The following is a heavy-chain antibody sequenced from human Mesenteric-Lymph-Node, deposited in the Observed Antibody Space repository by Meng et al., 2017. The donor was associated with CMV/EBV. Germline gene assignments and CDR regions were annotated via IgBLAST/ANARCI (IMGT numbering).Heavy chain of an antibody. D-gene: IGHD3-16*01. J-gene: IGHJ4*02. V-gene: IGHV3-48*04. Sequence: GESLKISCAASGFTFSDYSMNWVRQAPGKGLEWVSFITSSSRTIYYADSVKGRFTISRDNAKNSLFLQMNTLRAEDTAVYYCARERPGGVTALELWGQGTLVTVSS. CDR3: ARERPGGVTALEL. CDR1: GFTFSDYS. CDR2: ITSSSRTI.